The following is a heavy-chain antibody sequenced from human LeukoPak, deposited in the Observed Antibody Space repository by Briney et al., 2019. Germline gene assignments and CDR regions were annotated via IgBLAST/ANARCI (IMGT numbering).Heavy chain of an antibody. V-gene: IGHV4-31*03. CDR3: ARGAPYSSSWYGIDY. CDR2: IYYSGST. CDR1: GGSISSGGYY. D-gene: IGHD6-13*01. J-gene: IGHJ4*02. Sequence: SETLSLTCTVSGGSISSGGYYWSWIRQHPGKGLEWIGYIYYSGSTYYNPSLKSRVTISVDTSKNQFSLKLSSVTAADTAVYYCARGAPYSSSWYGIDYWGQGTLVTVSS.